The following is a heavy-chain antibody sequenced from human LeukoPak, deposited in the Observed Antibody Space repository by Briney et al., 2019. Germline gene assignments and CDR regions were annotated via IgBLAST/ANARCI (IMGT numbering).Heavy chain of an antibody. D-gene: IGHD6-19*01. CDR2: IWYDGGKQ. Sequence: SGGSLRLSCAASGFTFSSYGMHWVRQAPGKGLEWVALIWYDGGKQYYADSVKGRFTISRDNSKNTLHLQVNSLRAEDTAVFYCARLIGWSRFDPWGQGALVTVSS. CDR3: ARLIGWSRFDP. V-gene: IGHV3-33*01. CDR1: GFTFSSYG. J-gene: IGHJ5*02.